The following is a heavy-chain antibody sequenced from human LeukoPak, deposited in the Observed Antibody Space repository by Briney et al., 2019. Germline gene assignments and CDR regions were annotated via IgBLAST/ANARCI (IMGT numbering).Heavy chain of an antibody. CDR2: LYDGGST. CDR3: ATLTTVVTAYYFDY. D-gene: IGHD4-23*01. Sequence: SETLSLTCTVSGGSISSYYWSWVRQPPGKGLEWIGYLYDGGSTHYNPSLKSRVIISVDTSKSQFSLKLTSVTAADTAVYYCATLTTVVTAYYFDYWGQGTLVTVSS. J-gene: IGHJ4*02. V-gene: IGHV4-59*08. CDR1: GGSISSYY.